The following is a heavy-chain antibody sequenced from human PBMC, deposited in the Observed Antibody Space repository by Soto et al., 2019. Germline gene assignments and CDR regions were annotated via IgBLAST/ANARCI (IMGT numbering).Heavy chain of an antibody. CDR3: AREGRVTNRGIELRPSYYYYYGMDV. CDR2: IIPIFGTA. D-gene: IGHD4-4*01. CDR1: GGTFSSYA. Sequence: SVKVSCKASGGTFSSYAISWVRQAPGQGLEWMGGIIPIFGTANYAQKFQSRVTITADESTSTAYMELSSLRSEDTAVYYCAREGRVTNRGIELRPSYYYYYGMDVWGQGTTVTVSS. V-gene: IGHV1-69*13. J-gene: IGHJ6*02.